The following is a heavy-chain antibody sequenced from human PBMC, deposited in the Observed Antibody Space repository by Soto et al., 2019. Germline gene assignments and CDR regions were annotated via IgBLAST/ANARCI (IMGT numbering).Heavy chain of an antibody. CDR3: ARIVLYYYYMDV. V-gene: IGHV4-59*08. D-gene: IGHD2-15*01. CDR2: IYYTGST. Sequence: SETLSLTCTVSSGSISTYYWSWIRQPPGKGLEWIGYIYYTGSTYYNPSLKTRVTISMDTSKNQFSLKLSSVTAADTAVFYCARIVLYYYYMDVWGKGTTVTVSS. J-gene: IGHJ6*03. CDR1: SGSISTYY.